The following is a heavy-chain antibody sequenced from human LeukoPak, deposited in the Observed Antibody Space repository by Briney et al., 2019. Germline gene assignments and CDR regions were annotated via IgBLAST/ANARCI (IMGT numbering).Heavy chain of an antibody. J-gene: IGHJ5*02. V-gene: IGHV4-38-2*01. CDR3: ARGGIPNFDP. D-gene: IGHD2-2*02. CDR1: GYSISSGYY. CDR2: IYRSGST. Sequence: SETLSLTCAVSGYSISSGYYWGWIRQPPGKGLEWIGSIYRSGSTYYNPSLKSRVTISVDTSKNQFSLKLSSVTAADTAVYYCARGGIPNFDPWGQGTLVTVSS.